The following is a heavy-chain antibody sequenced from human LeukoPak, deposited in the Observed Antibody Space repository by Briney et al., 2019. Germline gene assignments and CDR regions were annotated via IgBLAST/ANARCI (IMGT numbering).Heavy chain of an antibody. V-gene: IGHV4-4*07. D-gene: IGHD2-8*01. CDR3: ARQTSTYCTNGVCYQNWFDP. J-gene: IGHJ5*02. CDR2: IYTSGST. Sequence: SETLSLTCTVSGGSISSYYWSWIRQPAGKGLEWIGRIYTSGSTNYNPSLKSRVTMSVDTSKNQFSLKLSSVTAADTAVYYCARQTSTYCTNGVCYQNWFDPWGQGTLVTVSS. CDR1: GGSISSYY.